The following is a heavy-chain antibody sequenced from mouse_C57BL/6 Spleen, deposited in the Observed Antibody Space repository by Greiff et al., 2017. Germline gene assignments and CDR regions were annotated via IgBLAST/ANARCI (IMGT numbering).Heavy chain of an antibody. V-gene: IGHV1-62-2*01. J-gene: IGHJ2*01. CDR1: GYTFTEYT. Sequence: VKLQESGAELVKPGASVKLSCKASGYTFTEYTIPWVKQRSGQGLEWIGWFYPGSGSIKYHEKFKDKATLTADKSSSTVYMELSRLTSEDSAVYFCARHDPFFMVPYYFDYWGQGTTLTVSS. D-gene: IGHD2-2*01. CDR2: FYPGSGSI. CDR3: ARHDPFFMVPYYFDY.